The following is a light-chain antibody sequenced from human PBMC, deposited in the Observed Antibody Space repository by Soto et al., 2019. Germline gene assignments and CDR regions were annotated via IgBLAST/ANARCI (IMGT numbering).Light chain of an antibody. Sequence: DIVLTQSPLSLPVTPGEPASISCRSSQSLLQSNGYTYLDWYLQKPGQSPQLLIYLTSIRASGVPDRFSGSGSCTDFTLKISTVEAEDVGVYYCMQALQTPPWTFGPGTKVEIK. CDR3: MQALQTPPWT. J-gene: IGKJ1*01. V-gene: IGKV2-28*01. CDR1: QSLLQSNGYTY. CDR2: LTS.